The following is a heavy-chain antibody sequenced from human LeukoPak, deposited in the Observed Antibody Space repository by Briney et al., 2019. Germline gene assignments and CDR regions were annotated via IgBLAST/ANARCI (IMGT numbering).Heavy chain of an antibody. D-gene: IGHD2-21*01. J-gene: IGHJ4*02. CDR2: IYHSGST. CDR1: GGSISSGGYS. Sequence: PSQTLSLTCAVSGGSISSGGYSWSWIRQPPGKGLEWIGYIYHSGSTNYNPSLKSRVTISVDTSKNQFSLKLSSVTAADTAVYYCARGPQPGLCGYWGQGTLVTVSS. CDR3: ARGPQPGLCGY. V-gene: IGHV4-30-2*01.